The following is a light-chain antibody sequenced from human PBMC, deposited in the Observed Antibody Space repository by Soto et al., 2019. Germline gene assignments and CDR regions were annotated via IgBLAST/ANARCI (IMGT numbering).Light chain of an antibody. CDR3: PHYNSYSLT. CDR1: QSISSW. V-gene: IGKV1-5*01. CDR2: DAS. J-gene: IGKJ4*01. Sequence: DIQMTQSPSTLSASVGDIVTITCRASQSISSWLAWYQQKPGKAPKLLIYDASSLKSVVPSRFSGSGSGTEFTLTISSLQPDDFATYYCPHYNSYSLTFGGGTKVEIK.